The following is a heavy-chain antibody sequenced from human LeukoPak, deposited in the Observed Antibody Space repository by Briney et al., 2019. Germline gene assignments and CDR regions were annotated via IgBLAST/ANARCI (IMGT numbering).Heavy chain of an antibody. CDR1: GFTLRNYW. Sequence: GGSLRLSCTASGFTLRNYWMHWVRQVPGKRLVWVSRISGDGSVTNYADSVHGRFTISRDNAKNILYLQINSLRSEDRAVYYCARYSSSSGGAAYYLDYWGHGTLVTVSS. D-gene: IGHD6-6*01. V-gene: IGHV3-74*01. CDR3: ARYSSSSGGAAYYLDY. J-gene: IGHJ4*01. CDR2: ISGDGSVT.